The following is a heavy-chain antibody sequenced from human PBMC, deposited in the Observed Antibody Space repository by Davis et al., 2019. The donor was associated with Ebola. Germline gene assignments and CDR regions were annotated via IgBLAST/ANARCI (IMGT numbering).Heavy chain of an antibody. CDR3: ARESGGGIDY. CDR2: IRNKAYGGTT. J-gene: IGHJ4*02. CDR1: GFNFGAYA. Sequence: GGSLRLSCTASGFNFGAYALTWVRQTPRKGLEWVGFIRNKAYGGTTEYAASVKGRFTISRDDSGNIAYLQMNSLKIEDTAVYYCARESGGGIDYWGQGTLVTVSS. D-gene: IGHD1-26*01. V-gene: IGHV3-49*04.